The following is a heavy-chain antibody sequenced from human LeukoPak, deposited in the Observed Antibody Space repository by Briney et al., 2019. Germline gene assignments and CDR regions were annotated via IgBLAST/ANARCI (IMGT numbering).Heavy chain of an antibody. CDR3: AKTIVGSNVFDI. Sequence: GGSLRLSCVASRFSFSSHLMTWVRQAPGKGPGGVANIKEDGREKYYADSVKGRFTISRDNAKNSLYLQMNSLRGEDTAVYYCAKTIVGSNVFDIWGQGTLVTVSS. D-gene: IGHD1-26*01. CDR2: IKEDGREK. J-gene: IGHJ3*02. CDR1: RFSFSSHL. V-gene: IGHV3-7*01.